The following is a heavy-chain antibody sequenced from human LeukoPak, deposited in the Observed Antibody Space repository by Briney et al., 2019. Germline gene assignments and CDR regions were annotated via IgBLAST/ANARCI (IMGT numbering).Heavy chain of an antibody. J-gene: IGHJ4*02. Sequence: SVKVSCKASGFTFTSSAMQRVRQARGQRLEWIGWIVVGSGNTKYAQKFQERVTITRDMSTSEAYMELSSLRSEDTAVYYCVAGPIYYDSSAYYYVPYYFDYWGQGTLVTVSS. CDR3: VAGPIYYDSSAYYYVPYYFDY. CDR2: IVVGSGNT. V-gene: IGHV1-58*02. CDR1: GFTFTSSA. D-gene: IGHD3-22*01.